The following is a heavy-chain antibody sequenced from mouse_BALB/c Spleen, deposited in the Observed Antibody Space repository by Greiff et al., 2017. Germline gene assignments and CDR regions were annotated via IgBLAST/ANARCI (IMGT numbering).Heavy chain of an antibody. CDR3: ARVTSWFAY. CDR1: GFTFSSYA. Sequence: EVQVVESGGGLVKPAGSLKLSCAASGFTFSSYAMSWVRQTPEKRLEWVASISSGGSTYYPDSVKGRFTISRDNARNILYLQMSSLRSEDTAMYYCARVTSWFAYWGQGTLVTVSA. CDR2: ISSGGST. V-gene: IGHV5-6-5*01. J-gene: IGHJ3*01.